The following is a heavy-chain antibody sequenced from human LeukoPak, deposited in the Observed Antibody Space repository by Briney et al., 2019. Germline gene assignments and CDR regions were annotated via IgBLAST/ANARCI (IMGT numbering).Heavy chain of an antibody. Sequence: PGGSRRLSCAASGFTFSSYEMNWVRQAPGQGLEWVSYISSSGSTIYYADSVKGRFTISRDNAKNSLYLPMNRLRAEDTAVYYCARDWSLGSSGYSLLFDYWGQGTLVTVSS. CDR2: ISSSGSTI. V-gene: IGHV3-48*03. J-gene: IGHJ4*02. CDR3: ARDWSLGSSGYSLLFDY. CDR1: GFTFSSYE. D-gene: IGHD3-22*01.